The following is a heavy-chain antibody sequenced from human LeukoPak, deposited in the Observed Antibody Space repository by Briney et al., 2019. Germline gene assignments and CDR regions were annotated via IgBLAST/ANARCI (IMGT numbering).Heavy chain of an antibody. J-gene: IGHJ1*01. D-gene: IGHD1-1*01. CDR2: INADNGNT. CDR3: AREAGTNWIFGEYFPF. Sequence: GASVKVSCKASGYTFNSHPMHWVRQAPGQRLEWMGWINADNGNTRYSQKLQGRVTITRDTSANTAYMELSGLRSDDTAVYYCAREAGTNWIFGEYFPFWGQGTLVTASA. V-gene: IGHV1-3*01. CDR1: GYTFNSHP.